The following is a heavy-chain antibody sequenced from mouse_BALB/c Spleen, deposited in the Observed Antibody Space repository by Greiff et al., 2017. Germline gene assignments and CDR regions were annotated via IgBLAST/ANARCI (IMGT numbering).Heavy chain of an antibody. Sequence: EVKLVESGGGLVKPGGSLKLSCAASGFTFSSYAMSWVRQTPEKRLEWVASISSGGSTYYPDSVKGRFTISRDNARNILYLQMSSLRSEDTAMYYCARRITTVEAWFAYWGQGTLVTVSA. CDR2: ISSGGST. CDR3: ARRITTVEAWFAY. D-gene: IGHD1-1*01. J-gene: IGHJ3*01. CDR1: GFTFSSYA. V-gene: IGHV5-6-5*01.